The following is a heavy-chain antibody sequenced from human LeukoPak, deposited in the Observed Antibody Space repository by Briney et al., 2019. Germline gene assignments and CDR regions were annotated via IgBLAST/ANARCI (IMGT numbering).Heavy chain of an antibody. CDR3: AMSVEMATAHFDY. J-gene: IGHJ4*02. V-gene: IGHV1-18*01. CDR2: ISAYNGNT. D-gene: IGHD5-18*01. Sequence: ASVKVSCKASGYTFTSYDINWVRQAPGQGLEWMGWISAYNGNTNYAQKLQGRVTMTTDTSTSTAYMELRSLRSDDTAVYYCAMSVEMATAHFDYWGQGTLVTVSS. CDR1: GYTFTSYD.